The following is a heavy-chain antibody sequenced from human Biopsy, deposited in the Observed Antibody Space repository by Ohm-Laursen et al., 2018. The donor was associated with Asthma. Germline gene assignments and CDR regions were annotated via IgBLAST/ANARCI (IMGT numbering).Heavy chain of an antibody. V-gene: IGHV1-18*01. CDR3: ARAVDYSHYYGIDV. CDR2: ISAYNGNT. CDR1: GYTFNSAG. D-gene: IGHD3-10*01. Sequence: ASVKVSCKTSGYTFNSAGITWVRQAPGQGLEWMGWISAYNGNTKVAQKLQGRVTMITDTSTSTAYMELRSLRSDDTAVYFCARAVDYSHYYGIDVWGQGTTVTVS. J-gene: IGHJ6*02.